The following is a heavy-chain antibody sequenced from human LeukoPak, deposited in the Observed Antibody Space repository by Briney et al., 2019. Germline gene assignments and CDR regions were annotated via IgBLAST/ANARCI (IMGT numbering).Heavy chain of an antibody. V-gene: IGHV3-30*04. CDR2: ISYDGSNK. CDR1: GFTFSSYT. CDR3: ARVMVQQWLTDAFDI. J-gene: IGHJ3*02. D-gene: IGHD6-19*01. Sequence: PGGSLRLSCAASGFTFSSYTMHWVRQAPGKGLEWVALISYDGSNKYYTDSVNGRFTISRDNSKNTLYVQMNSLRAEDTAVYYCARVMVQQWLTDAFDIWGQGTMVTVSS.